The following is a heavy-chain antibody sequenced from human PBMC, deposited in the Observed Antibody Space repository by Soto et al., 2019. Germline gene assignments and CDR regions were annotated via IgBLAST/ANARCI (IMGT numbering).Heavy chain of an antibody. CDR1: GFTFSSYA. V-gene: IGHV3-30-3*01. J-gene: IGHJ4*02. Sequence: QVQLVESGGGVVQPGRSLRLSCAASGFTFSSYAMHWVRQAPGKGLEWVAVISYDGSNKYYADSVKGRFTISRDNSKNTRYLQMNSLRAEDTAVYYCARARIAAAGTFDYWGQGTLVTVSS. D-gene: IGHD6-13*01. CDR3: ARARIAAAGTFDY. CDR2: ISYDGSNK.